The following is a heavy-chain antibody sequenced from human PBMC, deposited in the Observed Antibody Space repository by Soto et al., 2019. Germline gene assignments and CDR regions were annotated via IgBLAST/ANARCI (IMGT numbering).Heavy chain of an antibody. V-gene: IGHV5-10-1*01. D-gene: IGHD6-13*01. J-gene: IGHJ4*02. CDR3: ARQSPSSSWYNDY. Sequence: SLKISCKGSGYSFTSYWISWVRQMPGKGLEWMGRIDPSDSYTNYSPSFQGHVTISADKSISTAYLQWSSLKASDTAMYYCARQSPSSSWYNDYWGQGTLVTVPQ. CDR2: IDPSDSYT. CDR1: GYSFTSYW.